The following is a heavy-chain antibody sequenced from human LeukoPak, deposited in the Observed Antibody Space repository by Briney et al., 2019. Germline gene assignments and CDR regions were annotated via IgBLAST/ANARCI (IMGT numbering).Heavy chain of an antibody. CDR3: ARDQGFLEEETSAFDI. J-gene: IGHJ3*02. CDR1: GGSISSGGYY. CDR2: IYYSGST. V-gene: IGHV4-31*03. D-gene: IGHD3-3*01. Sequence: SETLSLTCTVSGGSISSGGYYWSWIRQHPGKGLERIGYIYYSGSTYYNPSLKSRVTISVDTSKNQFSLKLSSVTAADTAVYYCARDQGFLEEETSAFDIWGQGTMVTVSS.